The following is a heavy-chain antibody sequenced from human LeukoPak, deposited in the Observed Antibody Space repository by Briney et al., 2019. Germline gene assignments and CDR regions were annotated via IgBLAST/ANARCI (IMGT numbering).Heavy chain of an antibody. D-gene: IGHD6-19*01. CDR2: ISGSDGST. CDR3: AKDGWAYSSGLYNWFDP. V-gene: IGHV3-23*01. CDR1: GFSFSRYA. J-gene: IGHJ5*02. Sequence: GGSLRLSCAASGFSFSRYAMSWVRQAPGKGLEWVSVISGSDGSTYYADSVKGRFTISRDNSNNTLYLQMNSLRAEDTAVYYCAKDGWAYSSGLYNWFDPWGQGTLVTVSS.